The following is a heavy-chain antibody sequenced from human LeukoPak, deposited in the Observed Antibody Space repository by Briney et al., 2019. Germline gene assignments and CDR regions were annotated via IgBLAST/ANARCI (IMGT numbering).Heavy chain of an antibody. CDR3: ARGSRGLLWFGELLSFDY. D-gene: IGHD3-10*01. CDR2: IHHDGRI. V-gene: IGHV4/OR15-8*01. J-gene: IGHJ4*02. Sequence: SETLSLTCDVSGGSIDSTNWWNWVRQPPGKGLEWIGEIHHDGRINYNPSLKSRVTISVDTSKNQFSLKLSSVTAADTAVYYCARGSRGLLWFGELLSFDYWGQGTLVTVSS. CDR1: GGSIDSTNW.